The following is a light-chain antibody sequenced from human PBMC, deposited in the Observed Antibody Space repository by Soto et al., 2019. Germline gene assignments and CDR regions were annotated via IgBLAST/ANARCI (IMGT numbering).Light chain of an antibody. CDR3: GTWDSSLSAHV. V-gene: IGLV1-51*01. CDR1: SSNIGNNY. CDR2: DNN. J-gene: IGLJ1*01. Sequence: QSLLTQPPSVSAAPVQKVTISRSGSSSNIGNNYVSWYQLLPGTAPKLLIYDNNKRPSGMPDRFSGSKSGTSATLGITGLQTGVEADYYCGTWDSSLSAHVFGTGTKVTVL.